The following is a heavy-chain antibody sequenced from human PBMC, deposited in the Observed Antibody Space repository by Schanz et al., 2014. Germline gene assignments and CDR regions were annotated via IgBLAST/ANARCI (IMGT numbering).Heavy chain of an antibody. J-gene: IGHJ4*02. CDR1: GFTFSNYD. CDR3: ARGRRGDCRRTSCTYYFDS. V-gene: IGHV3-13*05. CDR2: IGPASDP. Sequence: EVQLVESGGGLVQPGGSLRLSCAASGFTFSNYDMHWVRQAIGKGLEWVSGIGPASDPYYAGSRKGRFTISRENGKNSLYFQMNSLRAGDTAVYYCARGRRGDCRRTSCTYYFDSWGQGTLVTVSS. D-gene: IGHD2-2*01.